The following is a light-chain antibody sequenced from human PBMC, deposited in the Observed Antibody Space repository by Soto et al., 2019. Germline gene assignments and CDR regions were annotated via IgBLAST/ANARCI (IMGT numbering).Light chain of an antibody. CDR1: SSEVGGYNY. Sequence: QSALTQPPSASGSPGQSVTISCTGSSSEVGGYNYVSWYQQHPGKSPKLIIYEVSKRPSGVPDRLSGSKSGNTASLTVSGLQAEDEAGYYCSSYGGSNTVVFGGGTKLTVL. J-gene: IGLJ2*01. CDR2: EVS. CDR3: SSYGGSNTVV. V-gene: IGLV2-8*01.